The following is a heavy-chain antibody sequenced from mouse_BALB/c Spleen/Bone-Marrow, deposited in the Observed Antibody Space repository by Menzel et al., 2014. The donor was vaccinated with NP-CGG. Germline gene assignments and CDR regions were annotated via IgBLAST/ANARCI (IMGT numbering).Heavy chain of an antibody. J-gene: IGHJ4*01. V-gene: IGHV2-9*02. CDR2: IWAGGST. D-gene: IGHD1-1*01. Sequence: VKLMESGPGLVAPAQSLSIICTVSGFSLTSYGVHWVRQPPGKGLEWLGVIWAGGSTNYNSALMSRLSISKDNSKSQVFLKMNSLQTDDTAMYYCARGLLRYFAMDYWGQGTSVTVSS. CDR1: GFSLTSYG. CDR3: ARGLLRYFAMDY.